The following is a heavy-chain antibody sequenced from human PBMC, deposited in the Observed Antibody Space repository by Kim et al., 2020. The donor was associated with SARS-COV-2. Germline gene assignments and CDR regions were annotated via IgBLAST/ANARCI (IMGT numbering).Heavy chain of an antibody. CDR2: IIPIFGTA. Sequence: SVKVSCKASGGTFSSYAISWVRQAPGQGLEWMGGIIPIFGTANYAQKFQGRVTITADESTSTAYMELSSLRSEDTAVYYCARDPNGGSYYDFWSGYEWGQGTLVTVSS. D-gene: IGHD3-3*01. J-gene: IGHJ4*02. V-gene: IGHV1-69*13. CDR1: GGTFSSYA. CDR3: ARDPNGGSYYDFWSGYE.